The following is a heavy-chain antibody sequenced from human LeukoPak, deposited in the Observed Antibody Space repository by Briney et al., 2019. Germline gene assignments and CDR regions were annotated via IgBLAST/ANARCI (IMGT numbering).Heavy chain of an antibody. V-gene: IGHV3-21*01. CDR1: GFTFSSYS. CDR2: ISSSSSYI. J-gene: IGHJ4*02. CDR3: ARDLTDCSGGSCYGGFDY. Sequence: PGGSLRLSCAASGFTFSSYSMNWVRQAPGKGLEWVSSISSSSSYIYYADSVKGRFTISRDNAKNSLYLQMNSLRAEDTAVYYCARDLTDCSGGSCYGGFDYWGQGTLVTVSS. D-gene: IGHD2-15*01.